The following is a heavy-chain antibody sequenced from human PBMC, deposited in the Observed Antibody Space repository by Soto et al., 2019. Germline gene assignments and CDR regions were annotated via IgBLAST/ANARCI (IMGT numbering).Heavy chain of an antibody. D-gene: IGHD3-10*01. CDR3: AGGPYYFGLDV. CDR1: GGLINTYY. J-gene: IGHJ6*02. V-gene: IGHV4-59*12. Sequence: SETLSLTCTFSGGLINTYYWNWIRQSPGKGLEWIGYIYYTGTTKYSPSLESRVTISVDTSKKQFSLKLKSVTPADTAVYYCAGGPYYFGLDVWGQGTTVTVSS. CDR2: IYYTGTT.